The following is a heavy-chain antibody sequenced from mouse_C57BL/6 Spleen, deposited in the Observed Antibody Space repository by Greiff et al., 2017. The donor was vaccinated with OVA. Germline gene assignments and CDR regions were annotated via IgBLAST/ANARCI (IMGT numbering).Heavy chain of an antibody. V-gene: IGHV5-9-1*02. CDR1: GFTFSSYA. J-gene: IGHJ2*01. CDR2: ISSGGDYI. Sequence: DVLLVESGEGLVKPGGSLKLSCAASGFTFSSYAMSWVRQTPEKRLEWVAYISSGGDYIYYADSVKGRFTISRDNARNTLYLQMSSLKSEDTAMYYCTRGFGGLSCDPFDYWGQGTTLTVSS. D-gene: IGHD2-13*01. CDR3: TRGFGGLSCDPFDY.